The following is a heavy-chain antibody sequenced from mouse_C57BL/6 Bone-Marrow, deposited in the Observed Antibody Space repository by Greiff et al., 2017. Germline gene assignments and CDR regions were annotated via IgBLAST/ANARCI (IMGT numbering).Heavy chain of an antibody. CDR1: GYTFTSYW. CDR2: IYPGSGST. CDR3: ARSSYAMDY. V-gene: IGHV1-55*01. J-gene: IGHJ4*01. Sequence: QVQLQQPGAGLVKPGASVKMSCKASGYTFTSYWITWVKQRPGQGLEWIGDIYPGSGSTNYNEKFKSNATLTVDTSSSTAYMQLSSLTSEDSAVYYCARSSYAMDYWGQGTSVTVSS.